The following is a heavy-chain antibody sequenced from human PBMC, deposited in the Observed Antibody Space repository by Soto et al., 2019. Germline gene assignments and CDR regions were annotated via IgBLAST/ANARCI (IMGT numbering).Heavy chain of an antibody. J-gene: IGHJ6*03. CDR3: ARAGGFGELLYYYYYMDV. CDR1: GYTFTSYD. V-gene: IGHV1-8*01. D-gene: IGHD3-10*01. CDR2: MNPNSGNT. Sequence: ASVKVSCKASGYTFTSYDINWVRQATGQGLEWMGWMNPNSGNTGYAQKFQGRVTMTRNTSISTAYMELSSLRSEDTAVYYCARAGGFGELLYYYYYMDVWGKGTTVTVSS.